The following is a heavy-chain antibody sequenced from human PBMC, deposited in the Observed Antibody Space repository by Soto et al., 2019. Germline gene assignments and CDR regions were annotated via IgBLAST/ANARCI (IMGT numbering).Heavy chain of an antibody. CDR2: ILYDGSSK. CDR1: GFAFNNYA. D-gene: IGHD3-10*01. J-gene: IGHJ6*02. CDR3: ARGGLRDYYYYAMDV. V-gene: IGHV3-30-3*01. Sequence: QVQLVESGGGVVQPGRSLRLSCAASGFAFNNYAMHWVRQAPGKGLEWVAFILYDGSSKYFADSVPGRFTISRDNSKNTLYLQLNSLRAEDTAVYYCARGGLRDYYYYAMDVWGQGTTVTVSS.